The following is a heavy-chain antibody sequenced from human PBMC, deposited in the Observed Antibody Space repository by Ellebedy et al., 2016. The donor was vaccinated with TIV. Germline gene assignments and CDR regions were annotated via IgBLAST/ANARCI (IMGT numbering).Heavy chain of an antibody. CDR3: AKGPADFWSGYYFDY. CDR1: GFTFDDYA. V-gene: IGHV3-9*01. Sequence: SLKISXAASGFTFDDYAMHWVRQAPGKGLEWVSGISWNSGSIGYADSVKGRFTISRDNSKNTLYLQMNSLRAEDTAVYYCAKGPADFWSGYYFDYWGQGTLVTVSS. D-gene: IGHD3-3*01. CDR2: ISWNSGSI. J-gene: IGHJ4*02.